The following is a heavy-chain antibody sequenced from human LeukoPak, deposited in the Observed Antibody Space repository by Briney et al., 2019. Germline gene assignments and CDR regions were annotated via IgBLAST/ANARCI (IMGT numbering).Heavy chain of an antibody. J-gene: IGHJ4*02. CDR2: INHSGST. CDR1: GGSFSGYY. Sequence: SETLSLTCAVYGGSFSGYYWSWIRQPPGKGLEWIGEINHSGSTNYNPSPKSRVTISVDTSKNQFSLKLSSVTAADTAVYYCARVYYDSSGSGYFDYWGQGTLVTVSS. V-gene: IGHV4-34*01. D-gene: IGHD3-22*01. CDR3: ARVYYDSSGSGYFDY.